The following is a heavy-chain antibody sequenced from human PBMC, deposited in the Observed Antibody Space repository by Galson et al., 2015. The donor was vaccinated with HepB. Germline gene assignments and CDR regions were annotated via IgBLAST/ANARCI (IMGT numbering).Heavy chain of an antibody. V-gene: IGHV4-59*01. CDR1: GGSISSYY. CDR2: IYYSGST. Sequence: ETLSLTCTVSGGSISSYYWSWIRQPPGKGLEWIGYIYYSGSTNYNPSLKSRVTISVDTSKNQFSLKLSSVTAADTAVYYCARQRRSGRIDYWGQGTLVTVSS. J-gene: IGHJ4*02. CDR3: ARQRRSGRIDY. D-gene: IGHD6-25*01.